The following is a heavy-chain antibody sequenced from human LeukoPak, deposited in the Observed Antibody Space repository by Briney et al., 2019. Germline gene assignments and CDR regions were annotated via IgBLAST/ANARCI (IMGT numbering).Heavy chain of an antibody. CDR1: GFIFSSYW. D-gene: IGHD5-18*01. J-gene: IGHJ6*02. CDR2: IKQDGSEK. CDR3: ARDRKDAWIQLWLYGMDV. Sequence: PGGSLRLSCAASGFIFSSYWMSWVRQAPGKGLEWVANIKQDGSEKYYVDSVKGRFTISRDNAKNSLYLQMNSLRAEDTAVYYCARDRKDAWIQLWLYGMDVWGQGTTVTVSS. V-gene: IGHV3-7*03.